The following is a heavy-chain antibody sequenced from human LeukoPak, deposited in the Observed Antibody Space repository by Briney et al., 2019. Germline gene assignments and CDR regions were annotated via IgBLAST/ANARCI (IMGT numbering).Heavy chain of an antibody. V-gene: IGHV1-69*13. D-gene: IGHD3-22*01. CDR3: AGTEFRTYYYDSSGYLPYYFDY. Sequence: SVKVSCKASGGTFSSYAISWVRQAPGQGLEWMGGIIPIFGTANYAQKFQGRVTITADESTSTAYMELSSLRSEDTAVYYCAGTEFRTYYYDSSGYLPYYFDYWGQGTLVTVSS. CDR2: IIPIFGTA. CDR1: GGTFSSYA. J-gene: IGHJ4*02.